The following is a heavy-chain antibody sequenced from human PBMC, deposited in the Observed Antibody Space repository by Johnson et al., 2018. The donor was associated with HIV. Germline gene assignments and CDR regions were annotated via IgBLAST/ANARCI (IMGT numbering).Heavy chain of an antibody. J-gene: IGHJ3*02. D-gene: IGHD6-13*01. Sequence: MQLVESGGGVVQPGRSLRLSCAASGFTFSNYAMHWVRQAPGKGLEWVAVIWYNGSKKWYADSVKGRFTISRDNSKNTLYLQMNSLRAEYTAVYYCARDPAAAALRAFDIWGQGTMVTVSS. CDR3: ARDPAAAALRAFDI. CDR1: GFTFSNYA. CDR2: IWYNGSKK. V-gene: IGHV3-33*08.